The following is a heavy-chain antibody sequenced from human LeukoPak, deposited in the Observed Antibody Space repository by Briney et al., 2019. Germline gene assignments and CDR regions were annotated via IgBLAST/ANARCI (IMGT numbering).Heavy chain of an antibody. J-gene: IGHJ5*02. CDR3: ARIGIVGFWWFDP. CDR2: ISYDGSNK. Sequence: PGGSLRLSCAASGFTFSSYAMHWVRQAPGKGLEWVAVISYDGSNKYYADPVKGRFTISRDNSKNTLYLQMNSLRAEDTAVYYCARIGIVGFWWFDPWGQGTLVTVSS. D-gene: IGHD1-26*01. CDR1: GFTFSSYA. V-gene: IGHV3-30-3*01.